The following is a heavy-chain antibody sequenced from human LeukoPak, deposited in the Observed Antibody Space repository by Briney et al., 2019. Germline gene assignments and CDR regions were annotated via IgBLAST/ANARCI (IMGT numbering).Heavy chain of an antibody. Sequence: GGSLTLSCAASGFTFSSYSMNWVRQAPGKGLEWVASISNSSSYIYYADSVKGRFTISRDNANNSLYLQMNSLRAEDTAVYYCARDLTVTTSYFDYWGQGTLVTVSS. CDR1: GFTFSSYS. CDR3: ARDLTVTTSYFDY. CDR2: ISNSSSYI. J-gene: IGHJ4*02. V-gene: IGHV3-21*01. D-gene: IGHD4-17*01.